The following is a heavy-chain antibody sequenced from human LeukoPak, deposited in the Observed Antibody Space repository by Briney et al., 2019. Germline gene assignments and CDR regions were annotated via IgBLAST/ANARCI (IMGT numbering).Heavy chain of an antibody. V-gene: IGHV4-34*01. J-gene: IGHJ2*01. Sequence: SETLSLTCAVYGGSFSDYYWSWIRQPPGKGLEWIGEINDIGGTNYSPSLKSRVTISLDTSKNHFSLTLNSVTAADTAVYYCARKAPGTLDLWGRGTLVTVSS. CDR2: INDIGGT. CDR1: GGSFSDYY. CDR3: ARKAPGTLDL.